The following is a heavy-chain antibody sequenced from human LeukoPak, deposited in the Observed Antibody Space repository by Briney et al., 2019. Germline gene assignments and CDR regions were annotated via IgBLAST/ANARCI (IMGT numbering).Heavy chain of an antibody. V-gene: IGHV3-23*01. CDR2: ISGSGGST. J-gene: IGHJ3*02. CDR3: ARETADYYDSSGYHYDAFDI. D-gene: IGHD3-22*01. Sequence: GGSLRLSCAASGFTFSNYAMTWVRQAPGKGLEWVSTISGSGGSTYYADSVKGRFTISRDNSKNTLYLQMNSLRAEDTAVYYCARETADYYDSSGYHYDAFDIWGQGTMVTVSS. CDR1: GFTFSNYA.